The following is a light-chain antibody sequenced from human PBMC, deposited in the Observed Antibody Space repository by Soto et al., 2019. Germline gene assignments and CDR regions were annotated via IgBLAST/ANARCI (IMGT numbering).Light chain of an antibody. CDR2: GAS. CDR1: QSVSSSD. V-gene: IGKV3-20*01. CDR3: QHYGSSRT. Sequence: EIVLTQSPDTLSLSPGERATLSCRASQSVSSSDLAWYQQKPGQAPRLLIYGASSRATGIPDRFSGRGSGIDFTLTISRLEPEDFAVYYCQHYGSSRTFGQGTKVEIK. J-gene: IGKJ1*01.